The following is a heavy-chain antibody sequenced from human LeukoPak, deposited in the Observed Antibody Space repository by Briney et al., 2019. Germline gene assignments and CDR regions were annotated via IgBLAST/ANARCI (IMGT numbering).Heavy chain of an antibody. D-gene: IGHD3-10*01. CDR1: GGSINSYY. CDR3: ARPRSPTGVGMDV. J-gene: IGHJ6*02. Sequence: PSETLSLTCTVSGGSINSYYWSWIRQPAGKGLEWIGRIYTSGSTNYNPSLKSRVTMSVDTSKNQFSLKLSSVTAADTAVYYCARPRSPTGVGMDVWGQGTTVTVSS. V-gene: IGHV4-4*07. CDR2: IYTSGST.